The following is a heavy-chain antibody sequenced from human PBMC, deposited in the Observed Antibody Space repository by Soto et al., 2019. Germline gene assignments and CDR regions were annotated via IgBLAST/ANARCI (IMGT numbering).Heavy chain of an antibody. Sequence: GGSLRLSCAASGFTFSSYAMSWVRQAPGKGLEWVSSISCSGGSTCHADSVKGRFTISRDNSKNTLYLQMNRLRAEDTAVDYCVFQSLVPYRRSWAYYYYYGMYXWGQGTTVTVS. D-gene: IGHD6-13*01. CDR1: GFTFSSYA. V-gene: IGHV3-23*01. J-gene: IGHJ6*02. CDR3: VFQSLVPYRRSWAYYYYYGMYX. CDR2: ISCSGGST.